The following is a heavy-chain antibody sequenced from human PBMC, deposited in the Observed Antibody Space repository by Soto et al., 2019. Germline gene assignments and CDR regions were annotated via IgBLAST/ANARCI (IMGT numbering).Heavy chain of an antibody. CDR1: GGSLTSGTYS. Sequence: SETLSLTCAVSGGSLTSGTYSWNWIRQPPGTGLERLGYIFPSGTTYYNPSLKSRVSISIDVSKNQFSLNLRSLTAADTAVYYCARGREFDSWGQGTLVTVSS. CDR2: IFPSGTT. CDR3: ARGREFDS. J-gene: IGHJ4*02. V-gene: IGHV4-30-2*01.